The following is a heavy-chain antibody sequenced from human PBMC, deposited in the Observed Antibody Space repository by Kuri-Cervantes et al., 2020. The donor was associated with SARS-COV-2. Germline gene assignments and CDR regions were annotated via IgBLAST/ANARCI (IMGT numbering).Heavy chain of an antibody. V-gene: IGHV3-21*04. J-gene: IGHJ4*02. CDR1: GFTFSNYS. CDR3: AKVGYYDFWSGYSSYYFDY. Sequence: GESLKISCAASGFTFSNYSMNWVRLSPRKGLEWVASISGSYTYVFYGDSMKGRFTISRDNTQNSLYLQMNSLRAEDTAVYYCAKVGYYDFWSGYSSYYFDYWGQGTLVTVSS. D-gene: IGHD3-3*01. CDR2: ISGSYTYV.